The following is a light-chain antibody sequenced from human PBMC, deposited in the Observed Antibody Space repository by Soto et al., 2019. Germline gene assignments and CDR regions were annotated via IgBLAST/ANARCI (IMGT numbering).Light chain of an antibody. CDR1: QSLVYSDGNTY. CDR2: KVS. J-gene: IGKJ1*01. V-gene: IGKV2D-30*01. CDR3: MQRTHWPRT. Sequence: DVVMTQSPLSLPVTLGQPASISCRSSQSLVYSDGNTYLSWFLQRPGQSPRRLIYKVSNWDTGVPDRFSGSGSGTDFTLTISRLEAEDVAVYYCMQRTHWPRTFGQGTKVEIK.